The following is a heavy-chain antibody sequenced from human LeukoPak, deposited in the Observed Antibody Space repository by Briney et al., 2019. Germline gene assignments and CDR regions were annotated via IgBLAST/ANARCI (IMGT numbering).Heavy chain of an antibody. D-gene: IGHD6-13*01. Sequence: ASVKVPCKASGYTFTSYGISWVRQAPGQGLEWMGWISAYNGNTNYAQKLQGRVTMTTDTSTSTAYMELRSLRSDDTAVYYCARVSLSSSWGQGTLDYWGQGTLVTVSS. CDR3: ARVSLSSSWGQGTLDY. CDR2: ISAYNGNT. CDR1: GYTFTSYG. J-gene: IGHJ4*02. V-gene: IGHV1-18*04.